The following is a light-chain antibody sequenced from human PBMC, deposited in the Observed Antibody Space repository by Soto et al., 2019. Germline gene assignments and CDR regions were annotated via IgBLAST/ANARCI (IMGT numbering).Light chain of an antibody. Sequence: QSVLTQPPSVSGAAGQRVTISCTGSSSNIGAGYEVHWYQQLPGTAPKLLIYGDTNRPSGVPDRFSGSKSGTSASLAITGLQAEDEADYYCQSYDSTLSAHVVFGGGTQLTVL. CDR1: SSNIGAGYE. J-gene: IGLJ2*01. CDR2: GDT. CDR3: QSYDSTLSAHVV. V-gene: IGLV1-40*01.